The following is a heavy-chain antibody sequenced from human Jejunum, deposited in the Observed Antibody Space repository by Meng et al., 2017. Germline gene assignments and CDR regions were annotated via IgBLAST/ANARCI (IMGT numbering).Heavy chain of an antibody. Sequence: VQLVQSGEEVKKPGASVKVSCKTSGDTFIGYYMHWVRQAPGQGLEWMGRINPDNGVTNSAQRFQGRVTMTRDTSITTAYMELNRLTSGDTAFYYCARGGRDDYNVPHYWGQGTLVTASS. CDR2: INPDNGVT. CDR3: ARGGRDDYNVPHY. CDR1: GDTFIGYY. D-gene: IGHD5-24*01. J-gene: IGHJ4*02. V-gene: IGHV1-2*06.